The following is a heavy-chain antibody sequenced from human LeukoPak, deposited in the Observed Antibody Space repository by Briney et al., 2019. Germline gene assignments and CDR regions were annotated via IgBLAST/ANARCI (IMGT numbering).Heavy chain of an antibody. Sequence: ASVKVSCKASGYTFTSYGISWVRQAPGQGLEWMGWISAYNGNTNYAQKLQGRVTMTTDTSTSTAYMELRSLRSDDTAVYYCAREVTMVRGVITCFDYWGQGTLVTVSS. D-gene: IGHD3-10*01. J-gene: IGHJ4*02. CDR2: ISAYNGNT. CDR1: GYTFTSYG. CDR3: AREVTMVRGVITCFDY. V-gene: IGHV1-18*01.